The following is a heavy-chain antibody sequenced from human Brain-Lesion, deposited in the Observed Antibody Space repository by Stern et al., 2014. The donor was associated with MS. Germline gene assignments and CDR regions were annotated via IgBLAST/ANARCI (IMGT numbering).Heavy chain of an antibody. CDR3: ARDDHRDSSGHYAPFDY. J-gene: IGHJ4*02. Sequence: MQLVESGAEVKKPGASVKVSCKASGYTFIRYAMQWVRQAPGQRLEWMGRINGVDDKTKYSHKFQGRVPITRDTSANTVYMELSSLRSEDTAVYYCARDDHRDSSGHYAPFDYWGQGTRVTVSS. D-gene: IGHD3-22*01. V-gene: IGHV1-3*01. CDR2: INGVDDKT. CDR1: GYTFIRYA.